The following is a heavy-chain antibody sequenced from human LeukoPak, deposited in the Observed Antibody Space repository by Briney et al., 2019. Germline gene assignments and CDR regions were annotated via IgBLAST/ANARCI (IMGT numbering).Heavy chain of an antibody. J-gene: IGHJ5*02. CDR1: GGSFSGYY. V-gene: IGHV4-39*01. Sequence: SETLSLTCAVYGGSFSGYYWGWIRQPPGKGLEWIGSIYYSGSTYYNPSLKSRVTISVDTSKNQFSLKLSSVTAADTAVYYCARKEQQLVANWFDPWGQGTLVTVSS. CDR2: IYYSGST. CDR3: ARKEQQLVANWFDP. D-gene: IGHD6-13*01.